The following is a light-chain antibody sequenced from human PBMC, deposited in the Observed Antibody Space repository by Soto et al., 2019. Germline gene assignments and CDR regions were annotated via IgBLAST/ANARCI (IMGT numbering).Light chain of an antibody. V-gene: IGLV3-21*04. J-gene: IGLJ2*01. CDR3: PVWDSSSDHVV. CDR1: NIGSKS. Sequence: SYELTQPPSVSAAPGKTVRITCGGNNIGSKSVHWYQQKPGQAPVLVIYYDSDRPSGIPERFSGSNSGNTATLTISRVEAGDEADYYCPVWDSSSDHVVFGGGTKLTVL. CDR2: YDS.